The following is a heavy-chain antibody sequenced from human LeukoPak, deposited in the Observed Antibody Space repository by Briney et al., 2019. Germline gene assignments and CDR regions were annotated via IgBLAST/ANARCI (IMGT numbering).Heavy chain of an antibody. Sequence: GGSLRPSCAASGFTFSSYAMSWVRQAPGKGLEWVSSIGGSDGRTYYAKSVKGRFTTSRDNSKNTLYLQMNSLRVEDTAVYFCADPPNADYWGQGTLVTVSS. J-gene: IGHJ4*02. V-gene: IGHV3-23*01. D-gene: IGHD4/OR15-4a*01. CDR2: IGGSDGRT. CDR3: ADPPNADY. CDR1: GFTFSSYA.